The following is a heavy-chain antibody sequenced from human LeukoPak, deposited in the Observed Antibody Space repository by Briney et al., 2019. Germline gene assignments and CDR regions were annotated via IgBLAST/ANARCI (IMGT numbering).Heavy chain of an antibody. Sequence: SETLSLTCTVSGGSISSYYWSWIQKPPGKGLEWIGYIYTSGSTNYNPSLKSRVTISVDTSKNQFSLKLSSVSAADTVVYYCAGRNGRWGYYYMDVWGKGTTVTVSS. CDR3: AGRNGRWGYYYMDV. V-gene: IGHV4-4*09. CDR1: GGSISSYY. CDR2: IYTSGST. D-gene: IGHD3-16*01. J-gene: IGHJ6*03.